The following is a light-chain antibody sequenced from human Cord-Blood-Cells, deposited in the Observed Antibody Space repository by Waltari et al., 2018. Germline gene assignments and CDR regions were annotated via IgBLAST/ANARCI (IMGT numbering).Light chain of an antibody. CDR2: EVS. V-gene: IGLV2-14*01. Sequence: QSALTQPASVSGSPGQSITIPCTGTSSDVGGYNYVSLYQQHPGKAPKPIIYEVSNRPSWVSNRFSGSKSGNTASLTSSGLQAEDEADYYCSSYTSSSTLGVFGTGTKVTVL. CDR1: SSDVGGYNY. J-gene: IGLJ1*01. CDR3: SSYTSSSTLGV.